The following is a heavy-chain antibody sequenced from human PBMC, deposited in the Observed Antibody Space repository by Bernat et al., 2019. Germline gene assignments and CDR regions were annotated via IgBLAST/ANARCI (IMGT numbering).Heavy chain of an antibody. J-gene: IGHJ4*02. CDR3: TRLVPSGWYEDY. D-gene: IGHD6-19*01. CDR2: VYYSGST. V-gene: IGHV4-39*01. CDR1: GGSITSSSYY. Sequence: QLQLQESGPGLVKPSETLSLTCTVSGGSITSSSYYWGWFRQPPGKGLEWVGSVYYSGSTYYNPSLKSRLTMSVDTSRNQFSLQLSSVTAADTAVYFCTRLVPSGWYEDYWGQGTLVTVSS.